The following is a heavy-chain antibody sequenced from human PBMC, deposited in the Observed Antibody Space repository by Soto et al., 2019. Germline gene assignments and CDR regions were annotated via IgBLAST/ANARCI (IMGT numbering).Heavy chain of an antibody. D-gene: IGHD6-13*01. V-gene: IGHV4-59*01. J-gene: IGHJ1*01. CDR3: ARGGSTWLEYFQH. CDR1: GGSISSYD. CDR2: IYASGST. Sequence: SETLSLTCTVSGGSISSYDWSWIRQPPGKGLEWIGYIYASGSTNYNPSLKSRITISVDTSKNQFSLKLSSVTAADTAVYYCARGGSTWLEYFQHWGQGTLVTVSS.